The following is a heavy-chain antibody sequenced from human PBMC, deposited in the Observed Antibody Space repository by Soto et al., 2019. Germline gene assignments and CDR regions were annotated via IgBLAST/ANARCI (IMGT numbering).Heavy chain of an antibody. CDR2: IIPIFGTV. CDR3: ARDRARPGYPTGYYYYGMDV. V-gene: IGHV1-69*13. J-gene: IGHJ6*02. CDR1: GGTFSSYA. D-gene: IGHD3-9*01. Sequence: SVKVSCKASGGTFSSYAISWVRQAPGQGLEWMGGIIPIFGTVNYAQKFQGRVTITADESTSTAYMELSSLRSEDTAVYYCARDRARPGYPTGYYYYGMDVWGQGTTVTVSS.